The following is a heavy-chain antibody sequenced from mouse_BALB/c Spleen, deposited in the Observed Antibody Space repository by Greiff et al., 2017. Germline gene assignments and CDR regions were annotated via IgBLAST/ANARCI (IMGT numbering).Heavy chain of an antibody. Sequence: DVKLVESGGGLVKPGGSLKLSCAASGFTFSSYAMSWVLQTPEKRLEWVASISSGGSTYYPDSVKGRFTISRDNARNILYLQMSSLRSEDTAMYYCARGDGYYYYWYFDVWGAGTTVTVSS. J-gene: IGHJ1*01. D-gene: IGHD2-3*01. CDR1: GFTFSSYA. CDR3: ARGDGYYYYWYFDV. CDR2: ISSGGST. V-gene: IGHV5-6-5*01.